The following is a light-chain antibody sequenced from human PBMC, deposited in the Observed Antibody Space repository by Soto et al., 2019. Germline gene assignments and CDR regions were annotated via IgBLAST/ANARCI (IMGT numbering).Light chain of an antibody. CDR3: SSYAASNNFV. Sequence: QPPSPAGCPGQAGPLSLTRKNKDVGGYNYVSWYQQHPGKAPKLMIYEVSKRPSGVPDRFSGSKSGNTASLTVSGLQAEDEADYYCSSYAASNNFVFGTGTKVTVL. CDR1: NKDVGGYNY. V-gene: IGLV2-8*01. J-gene: IGLJ1*01. CDR2: EVS.